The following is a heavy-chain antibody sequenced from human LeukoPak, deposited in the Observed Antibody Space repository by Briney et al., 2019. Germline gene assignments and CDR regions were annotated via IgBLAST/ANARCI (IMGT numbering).Heavy chain of an antibody. CDR3: ARDRPMVSANDAFDI. D-gene: IGHD3-10*01. V-gene: IGHV3-21*01. Sequence: GGSLRLSCAASGFTFSNYWMHWVRQTPGKGLEWVSSISSSSSYIYYADSVKGRFTISRDNAKNSLYLQMNSLRAEDTAVYYCARDRPMVSANDAFDIWGQGTMVTVSS. CDR1: GFTFSNYW. J-gene: IGHJ3*02. CDR2: ISSSSSYI.